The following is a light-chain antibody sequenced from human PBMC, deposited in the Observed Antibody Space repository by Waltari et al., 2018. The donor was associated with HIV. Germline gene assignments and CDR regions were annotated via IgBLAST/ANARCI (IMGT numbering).Light chain of an antibody. J-gene: IGLJ3*02. CDR2: EVS. CDR3: TSYTTTNTWV. V-gene: IGLV2-14*01. CDR1: DTDVGTYNY. Sequence: QSALTQPASVSGSPGQSITISCPGTDTDVGTYNYVSWFQHHPGKAPKLIISEVSNRPSGVSHRFSGSKSGNTASLIISGLQAEDEASYYCTSYTTTNTWVFGGGTNLTVL.